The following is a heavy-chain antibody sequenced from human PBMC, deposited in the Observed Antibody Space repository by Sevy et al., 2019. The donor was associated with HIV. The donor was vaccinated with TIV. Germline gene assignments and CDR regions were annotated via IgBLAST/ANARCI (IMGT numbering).Heavy chain of an antibody. Sequence: GGSLRLSCAASGFTFSSYAMTWVRQAPGKGLEWVSVISASGASTYYADSVKGRFTISRDNSKNTLYLQINSLRAEDTAVYYCAKLSCSDGNCFSIDYWGQGTLVTVSS. J-gene: IGHJ4*02. CDR1: GFTFSSYA. D-gene: IGHD2-15*01. CDR2: ISASGAST. V-gene: IGHV3-23*01. CDR3: AKLSCSDGNCFSIDY.